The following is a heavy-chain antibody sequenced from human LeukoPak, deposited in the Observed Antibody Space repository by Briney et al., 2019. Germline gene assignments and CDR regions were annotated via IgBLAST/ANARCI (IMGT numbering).Heavy chain of an antibody. Sequence: GGSLRLSCAASGFTFSSYGMSWVRQAPGKGLEWVANIKQDGSEKYYVDSVKGRFTISRDNAKNSLYLQMNSLRAEDTAVYYCARAFWVRGVITRNKYYFDYWGQGTLVTVSS. CDR1: GFTFSSYG. V-gene: IGHV3-7*03. CDR2: IKQDGSEK. J-gene: IGHJ4*02. D-gene: IGHD3-10*01. CDR3: ARAFWVRGVITRNKYYFDY.